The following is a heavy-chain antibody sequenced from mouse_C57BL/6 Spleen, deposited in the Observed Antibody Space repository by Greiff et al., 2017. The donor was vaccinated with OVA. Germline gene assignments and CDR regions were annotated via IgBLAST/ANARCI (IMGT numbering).Heavy chain of an antibody. J-gene: IGHJ4*01. V-gene: IGHV1-82*01. Sequence: VQLQESGPELVKPGASVKISCKASGYAFSSSWMNWVKQRPGKGLEWIGRIYPGDGDTNYNGKFKGKATLTADKSSSTAYMQLSSLTSEDSAVYFCARELITTVAGAMDYWGQGTSVTVSS. D-gene: IGHD1-1*01. CDR1: GYAFSSSW. CDR3: ARELITTVAGAMDY. CDR2: IYPGDGDT.